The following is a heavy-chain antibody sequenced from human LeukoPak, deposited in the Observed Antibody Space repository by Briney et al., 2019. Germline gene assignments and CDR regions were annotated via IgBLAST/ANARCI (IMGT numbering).Heavy chain of an antibody. V-gene: IGHV1-45*02. CDR1: GYTFTGYY. J-gene: IGHJ4*02. D-gene: IGHD5-24*01. CDR2: ITPFNGNT. CDR3: ANGPDGYNTY. Sequence: SVKLSSKASGYTFTGYYMHWVRQAPGQALEWMGWITPFNGNTNYAQKFQDRVTITRDRSMSTAYMELSSLRPEDTAMYYCANGPDGYNTYWGQGTLVTVSS.